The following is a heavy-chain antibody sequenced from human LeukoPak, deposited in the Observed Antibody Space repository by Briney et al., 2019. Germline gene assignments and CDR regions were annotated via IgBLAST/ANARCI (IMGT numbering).Heavy chain of an antibody. CDR1: GFTFSNVW. D-gene: IGHD4-23*01. V-gene: IGHV3-15*01. J-gene: IGHJ4*02. CDR2: IKSKTDGGTT. Sequence: GGSLRLSCAASGFTFSNVWMSWARQAPGKGLEWIGRIKSKTDGGTTDYAAPVKGRFTISRDDSKNTLCLQMNSLKTEDTAVYYCTTDYGGNSDYWGQGTLVTVSS. CDR3: TTDYGGNSDY.